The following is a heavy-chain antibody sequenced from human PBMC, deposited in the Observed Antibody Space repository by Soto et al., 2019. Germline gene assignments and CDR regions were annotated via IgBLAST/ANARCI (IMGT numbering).Heavy chain of an antibody. D-gene: IGHD5-18*01. V-gene: IGHV1-46*01. CDR1: GYTFTSYY. J-gene: IGHJ4*02. Sequence: AXVKVSGKASGYTFTSYYMHWVRQAPGQGLEWMGIIKPSGGSTSYEQKFQGRVTMTRDTSTSTVYMELSSLRSEDTAVYYCARDPGGYSYGYGGYWGQGTLVTVSS. CDR2: IKPSGGST. CDR3: ARDPGGYSYGYGGY.